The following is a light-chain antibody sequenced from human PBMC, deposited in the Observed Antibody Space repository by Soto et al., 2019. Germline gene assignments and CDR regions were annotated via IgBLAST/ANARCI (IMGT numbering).Light chain of an antibody. CDR3: QSYDSSMTTFV. CDR1: SYNIGAEYD. J-gene: IGLJ1*01. Sequence: QSVLTLRPSVSGAPGQRVAISCTGSSYNIGAEYDVHWYQQLPGTTPKRLIYGDNNRPSGVPDRFSGSKSGTSDSLAITVLQHEDEADYYCQSYDSSMTTFVFGNWTKVTVL. V-gene: IGLV1-40*01. CDR2: GDN.